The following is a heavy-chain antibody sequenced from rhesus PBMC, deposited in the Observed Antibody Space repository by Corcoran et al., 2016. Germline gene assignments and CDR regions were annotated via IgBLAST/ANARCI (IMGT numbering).Heavy chain of an antibody. V-gene: IGHV4-93*01. Sequence: QVQLQESGPAVVKPSETLSLTCAVSGDSISSGYWWTWIRQSPGKGVEWIGGIYGSGGYTENNPSLKSRVTMSKDTSKNQFSLNLTSVTAADTAVFYCARVVGTTYYNRFDVWGPGVLVTVSS. D-gene: IGHD2-2*01. J-gene: IGHJ5-1*01. CDR3: ARVVGTTYYNRFDV. CDR1: GDSISSGYW. CDR2: IYGSGGYT.